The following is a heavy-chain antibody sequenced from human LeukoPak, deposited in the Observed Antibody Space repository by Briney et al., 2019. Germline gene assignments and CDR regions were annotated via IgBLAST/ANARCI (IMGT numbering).Heavy chain of an antibody. CDR3: ARGSGSYRPLYFCDY. CDR2: IDSSGTT. CDR1: GGSFNNYY. V-gene: IGHV4-4*07. Sequence: SETLSLTCSVSGGSFNNYYCNWIRQPAGKGLEWIGRIDSSGTTKYNPSLKSRVTMSIDTSQREVSLTLSSMTAADTAVYFCARGSGSYRPLYFCDYWGQGTLVTVSS. J-gene: IGHJ4*02. D-gene: IGHD1-26*01.